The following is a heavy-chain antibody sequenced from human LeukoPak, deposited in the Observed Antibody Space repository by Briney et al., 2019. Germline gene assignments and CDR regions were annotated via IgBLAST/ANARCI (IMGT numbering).Heavy chain of an antibody. CDR2: VYYKSST. J-gene: IGHJ4*02. Sequence: SETLSLTCSVSGGSVGSAGYYWTWIRQPPGGGLEWIGYVYYKSSTNYNPSLKSRVSMSVDPSRNQFSLKLNSVTAADTAVYYCARTQSRSGNYRYYFGSWGQGTLVTVSS. CDR1: GGSVGSAGYY. V-gene: IGHV4-61*08. CDR3: ARTQSRSGNYRYYFGS. D-gene: IGHD1-26*01.